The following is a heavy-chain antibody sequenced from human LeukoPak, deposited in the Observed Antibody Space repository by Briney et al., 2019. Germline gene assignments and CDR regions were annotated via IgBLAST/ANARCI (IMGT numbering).Heavy chain of an antibody. Sequence: PGGSLRLSCAASGFAFDTFDMSWVCQAPGKGLEWVANIKKDGSAKYYVAFVTGRFTISRDNARNTLYLQMNSLRVEDTAVYYCVRVWSHEIPDDRWGQGTLVTVSS. V-gene: IGHV3-7*01. CDR1: GFAFDTFD. J-gene: IGHJ5*02. CDR3: VRVWSHEIPDDR. CDR2: IKKDGSAK. D-gene: IGHD3-3*01.